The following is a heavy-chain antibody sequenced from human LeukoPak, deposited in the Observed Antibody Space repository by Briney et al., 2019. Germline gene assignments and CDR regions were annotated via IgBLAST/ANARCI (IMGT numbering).Heavy chain of an antibody. D-gene: IGHD6-13*01. Sequence: PSETLSLTCTVSRASISDNYWSWSRQPARKALEWIGRTYTSGDTNYNPSLNSRASVSVDTSKNQFYLSLRSVTAAATAVYLFSIGGASGSLAGGGPGTLVSVSS. CDR2: TYTSGDT. J-gene: IGHJ4*02. CDR1: RASISDNY. CDR3: SIGGASGSLAG. V-gene: IGHV4-4*07.